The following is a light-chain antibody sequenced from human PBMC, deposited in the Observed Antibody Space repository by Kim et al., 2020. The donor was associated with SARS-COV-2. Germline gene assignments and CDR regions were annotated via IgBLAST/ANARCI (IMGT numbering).Light chain of an antibody. CDR2: GKN. J-gene: IGLJ3*02. CDR3: NSRDSSGNQV. V-gene: IGLV3-19*01. Sequence: SSELTQAPAVSVALGQTVRITCQGDSLRSYYASRYQQKPGQAPVLVIYGKNNRPSGIPDRFSGSSSGNTASLTITGAQAEDEADYYCNSRDSSGNQVFGG. CDR1: SLRSYY.